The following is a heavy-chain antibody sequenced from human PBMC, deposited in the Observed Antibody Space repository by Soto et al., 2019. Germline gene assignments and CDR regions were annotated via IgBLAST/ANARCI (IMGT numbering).Heavy chain of an antibody. CDR1: GDSVSSNSAA. D-gene: IGHD2-2*03. J-gene: IGHJ6*02. Sequence: SYAISGDSVSSNSAAWNWIRQSPSRGLEWLGRTYYRSKWYYGYAVSVKSRITINPDTSKNQFSLQLNSVTPEDTAVYYCASLLDIVVVPAANDRTHYYYYGMDVWGQGTTVTVSS. V-gene: IGHV6-1*01. CDR3: ASLLDIVVVPAANDRTHYYYYGMDV. CDR2: TYYRSKWYY.